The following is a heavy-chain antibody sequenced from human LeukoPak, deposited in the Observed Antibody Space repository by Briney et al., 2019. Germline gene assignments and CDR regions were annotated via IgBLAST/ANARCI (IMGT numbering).Heavy chain of an antibody. CDR3: ASLMAVEGIDY. D-gene: IGHD2-8*01. Sequence: GGSLRLSCAASGFNFSSYWMHWVRQAPGKGLVWISRINYDGTTTSYADSVKGRFTISRDNAKNSLYLQMNSLRAEDTAVYYCASLMAVEGIDYWGQGTLVTVSS. CDR1: GFNFSSYW. V-gene: IGHV3-74*01. CDR2: INYDGTTT. J-gene: IGHJ4*02.